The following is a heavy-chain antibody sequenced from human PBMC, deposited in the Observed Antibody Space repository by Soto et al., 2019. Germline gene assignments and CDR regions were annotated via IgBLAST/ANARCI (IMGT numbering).Heavy chain of an antibody. CDR1: GGSIGSSSHF. D-gene: IGHD1-20*01. CDR3: ARHLEFNWNSYLYGMDV. CDR2: IYYSGDT. J-gene: IGHJ6*02. V-gene: IGHV4-39*01. Sequence: QVQMQESGPGLLKPSETLSLTCSVSGGSIGSSSHFWGWIRQPPGKSLEWIGGIYYSGDTYYNPSLQSRVTISMDTAKNQFSLKLISLSVADTAVYYCARHLEFNWNSYLYGMDVWGQGTTVTVSS.